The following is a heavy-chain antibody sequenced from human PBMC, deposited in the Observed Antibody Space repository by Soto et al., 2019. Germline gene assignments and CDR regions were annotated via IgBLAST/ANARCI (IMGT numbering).Heavy chain of an antibody. J-gene: IGHJ6*02. CDR3: AKDIGLRLPRYYYYGMDV. Sequence: GGSLRLSCAASGFTFDDYAMHWVRQAPGKGLEWVSGISWNSGSIGYADSVKGRFTISRDNAKNSLYLQMNSLRAEDTALYYCAKDIGLRLPRYYYYGMDVWRQRTTVTVSS. V-gene: IGHV3-9*01. CDR2: ISWNSGSI. D-gene: IGHD6-25*01. CDR1: GFTFDDYA.